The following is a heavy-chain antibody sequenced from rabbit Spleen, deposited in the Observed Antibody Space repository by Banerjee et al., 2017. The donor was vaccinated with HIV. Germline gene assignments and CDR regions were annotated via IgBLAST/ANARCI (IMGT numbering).Heavy chain of an antibody. J-gene: IGHJ6*01. V-gene: IGHV1S45*01. CDR1: GFSFSSSYW. CDR3: ARDSGSSFSSYGMDL. D-gene: IGHD8-1*01. Sequence: QEQLEESGGDLVKPEGSLTLTCTASGFSFSSSYWIFWVRQAPGKGLEWIACIDSGSSGFTYFATWAKGRFTCSKTSSTTVTLQMTRLTAADTATYFCARDSGSSFSSYGMDLWGLGTLVTVS. CDR2: IDSGSSGFT.